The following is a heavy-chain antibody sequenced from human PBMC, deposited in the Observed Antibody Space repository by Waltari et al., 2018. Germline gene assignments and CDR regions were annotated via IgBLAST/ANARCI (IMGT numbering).Heavy chain of an antibody. CDR2: ILYDGSKK. CDR3: ARDRDGDGYFDY. Sequence: QVQLVESGGGVVQPGGSLRLSCAASGFAFSTYGMYWVRQAPGKGLEWVAVILYDGSKKYYADPVKGRFTISRDNSKNTLYLQMNSLRAEDTAMYYCARDRDGDGYFDYWGQGTLVTVSS. CDR1: GFAFSTYG. J-gene: IGHJ4*02. D-gene: IGHD4-17*01. V-gene: IGHV3-33*05.